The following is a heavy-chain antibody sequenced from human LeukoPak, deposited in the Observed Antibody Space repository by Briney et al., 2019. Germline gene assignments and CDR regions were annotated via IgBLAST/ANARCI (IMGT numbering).Heavy chain of an antibody. CDR3: ARQISANKDY. D-gene: IGHD1/OR15-1a*01. V-gene: IGHV4-39*01. J-gene: IGHJ4*02. Sequence: PSDTLSLTCTVSGVSISGYYWVWLRQSPKRSLEYIGSIFYREGFSYGGTTFYNPSLQSRVTISVDTSKNSFSLTLKSVTAADTAVYFCARQISANKDYWGQGTLVTVSS. CDR2: IFYREGFSYGGTT. CDR1: GVSISGYY.